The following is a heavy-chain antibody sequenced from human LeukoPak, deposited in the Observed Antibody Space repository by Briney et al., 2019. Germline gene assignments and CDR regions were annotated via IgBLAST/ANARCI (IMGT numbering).Heavy chain of an antibody. J-gene: IGHJ4*02. CDR1: GFTFSRFA. D-gene: IGHD2-15*01. CDR2: MSYDGSNK. Sequence: GRSLRLSCAASGFTFSRFAMHWVSHAPGKGLEWVAVMSYDGSNKYYADSVKGRFTISRDNSKNTLYLQMNSLRVEDTAVYYCARVDPEWVVVVAATYWGQGTLVSVSS. CDR3: ARVDPEWVVVVAATY. V-gene: IGHV3-30-3*01.